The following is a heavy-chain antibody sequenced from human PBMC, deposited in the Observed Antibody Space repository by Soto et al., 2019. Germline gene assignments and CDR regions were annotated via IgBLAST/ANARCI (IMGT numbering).Heavy chain of an antibody. CDR2: ISGSGDAT. V-gene: IGHV3-23*01. Sequence: EVHLLQSGGDLVQPGGSLRLSCAASGLTFSGYALNWVRQSPGKGLEWVSTISGSGDATYYADSVKGRFTISRDNAKSTLYLQMNSLRADDAAVYYCVRSFTWYSEADYWGQGTLVTVSS. J-gene: IGHJ4*02. CDR3: VRSFTWYSEADY. CDR1: GLTFSGYA. D-gene: IGHD6-13*01.